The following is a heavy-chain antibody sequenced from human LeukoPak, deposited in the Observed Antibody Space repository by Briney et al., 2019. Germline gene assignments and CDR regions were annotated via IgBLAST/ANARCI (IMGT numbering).Heavy chain of an antibody. J-gene: IGHJ5*02. Sequence: ASVKVSCKASGYTFTSYDINWVRQATGQGLEWMGWMNPNSGNTGYAQKFQGRVTMTRNTSISTAYMELSSLRSEDTAVYYCARSPGYCSSTSCPHGGWFDPWGQGTLVTVSS. CDR3: ARSPGYCSSTSCPHGGWFDP. CDR1: GYTFTSYD. CDR2: MNPNSGNT. D-gene: IGHD2-2*01. V-gene: IGHV1-8*01.